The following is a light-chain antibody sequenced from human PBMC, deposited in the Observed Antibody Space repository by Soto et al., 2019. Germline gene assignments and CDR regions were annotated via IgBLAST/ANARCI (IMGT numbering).Light chain of an antibody. J-gene: IGLJ3*02. Sequence: QSSLTQPASVSGSPGQSITISCTGTSSDVGNYNLVSWYQQHPGEAPKLLIYEGSKRPSGVSNRFSGSKFGNTASLTISGLQAEDEVDYHCCSYAGDSTWVFGGGTKLTVL. CDR3: CSYAGDSTWV. CDR2: EGS. V-gene: IGLV2-23*01. CDR1: SSDVGNYNL.